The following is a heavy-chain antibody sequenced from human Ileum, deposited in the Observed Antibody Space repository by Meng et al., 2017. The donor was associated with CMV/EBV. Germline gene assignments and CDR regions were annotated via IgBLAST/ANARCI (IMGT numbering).Heavy chain of an antibody. D-gene: IGHD1-1*01. J-gene: IGHJ3*02. CDR3: ARQTGYAFDI. CDR1: GDSVSSNSAA. V-gene: IGHV6-1*01. CDR2: TYYRSKWYN. Sequence: QTRSRTGAISGDSVSSNSAAWNWIRQSPSRGLECLGRTYYRSKWYNDYAVSVKSRITINPDTSKSQFSLQLNSVTPEDTAVYYWARQTGYAFDIWGQGTMVTVSS.